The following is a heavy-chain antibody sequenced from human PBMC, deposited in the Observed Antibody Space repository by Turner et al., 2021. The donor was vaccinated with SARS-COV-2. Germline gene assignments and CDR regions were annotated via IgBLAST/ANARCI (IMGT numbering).Heavy chain of an antibody. CDR1: GFTFSTSA. Sequence: EVQLLESGGGLVQPGGSLRLSCAASGFTFSTSAMTWVRQGPGKGLEWVSGISGSGGSTYYADPVKGRFTISRDNSKNTLFLQMNSLRAGDTAVYYCATGRRENYFNYWGQGTLVTVSS. CDR3: ATGRRENYFNY. CDR2: ISGSGGST. J-gene: IGHJ4*02. V-gene: IGHV3-23*01. D-gene: IGHD1-26*01.